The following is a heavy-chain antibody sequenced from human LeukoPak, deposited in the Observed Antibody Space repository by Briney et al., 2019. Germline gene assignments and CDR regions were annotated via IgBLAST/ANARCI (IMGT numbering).Heavy chain of an antibody. CDR2: ISGTGGST. J-gene: IGHJ4*02. Sequence: GGSLRLSCAASGFTFSNYGLSWVRQAPGKGLEWVSAISGTGGSTYYADSVKGRFTISRDNSKNTLSLQMNSLRAEETAVYYCTKDQGYDSSGFDSWGQGTLVTVSS. CDR3: TKDQGYDSSGFDS. V-gene: IGHV3-23*01. CDR1: GFTFSNYG. D-gene: IGHD3-22*01.